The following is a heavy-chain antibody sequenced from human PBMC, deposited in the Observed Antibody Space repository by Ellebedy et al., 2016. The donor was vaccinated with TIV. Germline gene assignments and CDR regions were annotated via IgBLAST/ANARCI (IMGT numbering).Heavy chain of an antibody. CDR3: ARPLTPGIAVAGLDY. J-gene: IGHJ4*02. CDR2: INPNSGGT. V-gene: IGHV1-2*04. CDR1: GHTFTAYG. Sequence: ASVKVSCXASGHTFTAYGIHWVRQAPGQGLEWMGWINPNSGGTNYAQKFQGWVTMTRDTSISTAYMELSRLRSDDTAVYYCARPLTPGIAVAGLDYWGQGTLVTVSS. D-gene: IGHD6-19*01.